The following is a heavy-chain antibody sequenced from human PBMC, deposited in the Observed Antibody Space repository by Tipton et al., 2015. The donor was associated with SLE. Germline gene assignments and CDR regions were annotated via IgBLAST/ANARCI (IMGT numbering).Heavy chain of an antibody. V-gene: IGHV3-23*01. CDR2: ISGSGGST. D-gene: IGHD1-14*01. CDR3: AKDQSYLGSGTFDY. J-gene: IGHJ4*02. Sequence: SLRLSCAASGFTFSSCAMSWVRQAPGKGLEWVSTISGSGGSTYYADSVKGRFTISRDNFKNTLYLQMNSLRAEDTAVYYCAKDQSYLGSGTFDYWGQGTLVTVSS. CDR1: GFTFSSCA.